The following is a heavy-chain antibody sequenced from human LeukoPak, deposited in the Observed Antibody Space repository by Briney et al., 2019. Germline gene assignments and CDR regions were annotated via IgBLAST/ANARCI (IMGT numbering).Heavy chain of an antibody. Sequence: GGSLRLSCAASGFTFSSYGMSWVRQAPGKGLEWVSAISGSGGSTYYADSVKGRFTISRDNSKNTLYLQMNSLRAEDTAVYYCAKRRYDSSGHFDSWGQGTLVTVSS. CDR1: GFTFSSYG. D-gene: IGHD3-22*01. J-gene: IGHJ4*02. CDR3: AKRRYDSSGHFDS. CDR2: ISGSGGST. V-gene: IGHV3-23*01.